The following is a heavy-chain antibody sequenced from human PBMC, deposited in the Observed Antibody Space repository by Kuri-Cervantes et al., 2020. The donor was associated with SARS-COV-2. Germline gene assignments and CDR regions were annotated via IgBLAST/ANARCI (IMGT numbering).Heavy chain of an antibody. CDR3: TTLIDY. J-gene: IGHJ4*02. CDR2: VRGKANNYAT. CDR1: GFTFSSYA. V-gene: IGHV3-73*01. Sequence: GGSLRLSCAASGFTFSSYAMSWVRQGSGKGLEWVGRVRGKANNYATAYAASVKGRFTISRDDSKNMAYMQMNSLKTEDTAVYYCTTLIDYWDQGALVTVSS.